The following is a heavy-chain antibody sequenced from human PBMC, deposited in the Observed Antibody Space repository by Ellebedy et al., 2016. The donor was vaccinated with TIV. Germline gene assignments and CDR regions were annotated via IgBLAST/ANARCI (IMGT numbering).Heavy chain of an antibody. D-gene: IGHD6-19*01. CDR3: AKYGRGWSIPLDS. CDR1: GFTFSSHD. J-gene: IGHJ4*02. CDR2: ISDSGGDT. Sequence: PGGSLRLSCAASGFTFSSHDMYWVRPTPGKGLEWVSSISDSGGDTYYADALKGRFTISRDNSNNTLYLQMNSLRAEDTAIYYCAKYGRGWSIPLDSWGQGTLVTVSS. V-gene: IGHV3-23*01.